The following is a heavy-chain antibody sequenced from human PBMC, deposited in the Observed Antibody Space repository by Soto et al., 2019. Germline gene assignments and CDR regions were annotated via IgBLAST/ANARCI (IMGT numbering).Heavy chain of an antibody. CDR1: GGPYNSFA. CDR3: ARFLGGAGSYYDAQNYNSYNGMDV. D-gene: IGHD3-10*01. Sequence: QAQLVQSGAEVKKPGSSVKVSCKASGGPYNSFAISWVRQAPGQGLEWIGGIIPVFGTATYAQKIKGSVTITAEESTSTAYMELRSLTSKDTAVYYCARFLGGAGSYYDAQNYNSYNGMDVWGQGTPVTVSS. V-gene: IGHV1-69*01. J-gene: IGHJ6*02. CDR2: IIPVFGTA.